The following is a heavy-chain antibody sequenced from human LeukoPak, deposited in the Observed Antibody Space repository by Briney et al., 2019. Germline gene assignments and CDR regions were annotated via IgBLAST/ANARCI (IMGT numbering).Heavy chain of an antibody. Sequence: PSQTLSLTCTVSGGSISSGDYYWSWIRQPPGKGPEWIGYIYYSGSTYYNPSLKSRVTIPVDTSKNQFSLKLSSVTAADTAVYYCARQLYYYDSSGYYYNWFDPWGQGTLVTVSS. V-gene: IGHV4-30-4*01. D-gene: IGHD3-22*01. J-gene: IGHJ5*02. CDR1: GGSISSGDYY. CDR3: ARQLYYYDSSGYYYNWFDP. CDR2: IYYSGST.